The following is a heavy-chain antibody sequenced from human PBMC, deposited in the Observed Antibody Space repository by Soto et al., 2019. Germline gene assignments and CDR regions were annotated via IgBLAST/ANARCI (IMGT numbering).Heavy chain of an antibody. CDR3: ARHLTQANYYYYYMDV. V-gene: IGHV5-51*01. CDR2: IYPGDSDT. Sequence: PGESLKISCKGSGYSFTSYWIGWVRQMPGKGLEWMGIIYPGDSDTRYSPSFQGQVTISADKSISTAYLQWSSLKASDTAMYYCARHLTQANYYYYYMDVWGKGTTVTVSS. J-gene: IGHJ6*03. CDR1: GYSFTSYW.